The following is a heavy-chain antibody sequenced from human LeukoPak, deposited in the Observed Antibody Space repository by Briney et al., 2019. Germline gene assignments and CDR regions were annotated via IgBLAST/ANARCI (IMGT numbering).Heavy chain of an antibody. D-gene: IGHD1-26*01. V-gene: IGHV4-61*01. CDR1: GGSVSNSLYY. J-gene: IGHJ4*02. CDR3: ARDYRGIDY. CDR2: IYYSGST. Sequence: SETLSLTCTVSGGSVSNSLYYWSWIRQPPGKGLEWIGYIYYSGSTNYNPSLKSRVTISVDTSKNQFSLKLSSVTAADTAVYYCARDYRGIDYWGQGTLVTVSS.